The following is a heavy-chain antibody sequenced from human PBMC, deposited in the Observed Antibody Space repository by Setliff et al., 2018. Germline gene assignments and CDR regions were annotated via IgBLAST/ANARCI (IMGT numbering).Heavy chain of an antibody. D-gene: IGHD2-15*01. Sequence: ASVKVSCKASGYTLTRHDLNWARQAPGQGLEWMGWINPNSGGTNYAQKFQGWVTMTRDTSISTAYMELSRLRSDDTAVYYCAKRGPYCSGGTCHYYFDYWGQGTLVTVSS. V-gene: IGHV1-2*04. CDR2: INPNSGGT. CDR1: GYTLTRHD. CDR3: AKRGPYCSGGTCHYYFDY. J-gene: IGHJ4*02.